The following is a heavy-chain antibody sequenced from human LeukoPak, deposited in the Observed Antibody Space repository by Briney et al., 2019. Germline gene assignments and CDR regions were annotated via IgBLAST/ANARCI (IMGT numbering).Heavy chain of an antibody. CDR3: ARGGSSSWYDALDF. J-gene: IGHJ3*01. CDR2: INPNSGAT. Sequence: ASVKVSCKASGYTFTDYYIHWVRQVPEQGLQWVGWINPNSGATNYAQDFQGRVTMTRDRSISTAYIEFRSDDAAVFFCARGGSSSWYDALDFWGQGTLVIVSS. V-gene: IGHV1-2*02. CDR1: GYTFTDYY. D-gene: IGHD6-19*01.